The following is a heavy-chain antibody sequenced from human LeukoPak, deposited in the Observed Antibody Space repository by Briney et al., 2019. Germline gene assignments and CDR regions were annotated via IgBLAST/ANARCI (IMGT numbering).Heavy chain of an antibody. CDR2: ISPSGGST. V-gene: IGHV1-46*01. CDR1: GYTFTSHY. CDR3: ARDRYSGSSYGGVDY. D-gene: IGHD1-26*01. Sequence: GASVKVSCKASGYTFTSHYIHWVRQAPGQGLEWMGIISPSGGSTTYAQKFQGRVTMTRDTSTSIVYMELSSLRSEDTAIYYCARDRYSGSSYGGVDYWGQGTLVTVSS. J-gene: IGHJ4*02.